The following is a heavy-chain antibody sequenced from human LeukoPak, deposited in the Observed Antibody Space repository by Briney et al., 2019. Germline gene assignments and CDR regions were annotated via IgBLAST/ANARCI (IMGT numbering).Heavy chain of an antibody. Sequence: SETLSLTCTVSGGSISVTNHYWGWIRQPPGKGLEWIGSIFYTGDTYYNPSLKSRITMSVDTSKNHFSLNLNSVTASDTAGYYCARQLGAMTTVSSQGDLGSWGQGTLVTVSS. CDR3: ARQLGAMTTVSSQGDLGS. CDR2: IFYTGDT. V-gene: IGHV4-39*01. CDR1: GGSISVTNHY. J-gene: IGHJ5*02. D-gene: IGHD4-17*01.